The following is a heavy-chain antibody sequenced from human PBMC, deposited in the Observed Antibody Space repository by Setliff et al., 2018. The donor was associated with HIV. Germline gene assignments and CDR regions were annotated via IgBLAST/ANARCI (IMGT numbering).Heavy chain of an antibody. D-gene: IGHD3-22*01. J-gene: IGHJ4*02. CDR1: GDSFSNYA. CDR3: ARVGKYYYDATGPDFDH. V-gene: IGHV1-69*13. CDR2: IIPIFGTT. Sequence: ASVKVSCKASGDSFSNYAISWVRQAPGQGLEWMGGIIPIFGTTNYAQKFQGRVTITADESTSTAYMELSSLRSEDTAVYYCARVGKYYYDATGPDFDHWGQGTLVT.